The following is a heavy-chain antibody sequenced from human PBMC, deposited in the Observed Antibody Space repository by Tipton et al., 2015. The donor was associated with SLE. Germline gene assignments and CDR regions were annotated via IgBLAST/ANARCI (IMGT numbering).Heavy chain of an antibody. Sequence: TLSLTCTVSGGSVTSGSYYWSWTRQPAGKGLEWLGHIYRDGSANYNPSFQSRVTILLDTSKNQFSLKLSSVTAADTAVYYCARPGNYFDSSGHHDAFDVWGQGTMVTVSS. V-gene: IGHV4-61*09. J-gene: IGHJ3*01. CDR2: IYRDGSA. D-gene: IGHD3-22*01. CDR1: GGSVTSGSYY. CDR3: ARPGNYFDSSGHHDAFDV.